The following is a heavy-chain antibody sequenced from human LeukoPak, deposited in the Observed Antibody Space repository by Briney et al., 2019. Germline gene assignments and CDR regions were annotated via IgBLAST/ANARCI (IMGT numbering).Heavy chain of an antibody. J-gene: IGHJ5*02. CDR1: GGSISSSSHS. D-gene: IGHD6-13*01. Sequence: SETLSLTCTVSGGSISSSSHSWGWIRQPPGKGLEWTGSIYYTWRTYYNPSLKSRVTISVDTSKNQFSLKLSSVTAADTAVYYCAQSLGSSNWIGNWFDPWGQGTLVTVSS. CDR3: AQSLGSSNWIGNWFDP. CDR2: IYYTWRT. V-gene: IGHV4-39*01.